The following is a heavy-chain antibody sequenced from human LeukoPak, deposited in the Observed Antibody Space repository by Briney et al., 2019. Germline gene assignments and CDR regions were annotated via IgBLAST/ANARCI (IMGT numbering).Heavy chain of an antibody. J-gene: IGHJ4*02. Sequence: GGSLRLSCAASGFTFSSYSLNWVRQAPGKGLEWVSSISSSSSYIYYADSVKGRFTISRDNAKNSLYLQMNSLRAEDTAVYYCARVTSDYDFWSGVYPFDYWGQGTLVTVSS. V-gene: IGHV3-21*01. CDR3: ARVTSDYDFWSGVYPFDY. CDR1: GFTFSSYS. D-gene: IGHD3-3*01. CDR2: ISSSSSYI.